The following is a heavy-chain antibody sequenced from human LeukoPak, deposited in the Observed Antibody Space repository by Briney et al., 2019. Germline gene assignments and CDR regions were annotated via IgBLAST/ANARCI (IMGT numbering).Heavy chain of an antibody. Sequence: GGSLRLSCAASGFTFSRFGMHWVRQAPGKGLEWVAVIWYDGSNKYYADSVKGRYTISRDNSKNTLYLEMNSLRAEDTAVYYCARDYYYDSSGYWDYYFDYWGQGTLVSVSS. V-gene: IGHV3-33*01. J-gene: IGHJ4*02. CDR1: GFTFSRFG. CDR2: IWYDGSNK. D-gene: IGHD3-22*01. CDR3: ARDYYYDSSGYWDYYFDY.